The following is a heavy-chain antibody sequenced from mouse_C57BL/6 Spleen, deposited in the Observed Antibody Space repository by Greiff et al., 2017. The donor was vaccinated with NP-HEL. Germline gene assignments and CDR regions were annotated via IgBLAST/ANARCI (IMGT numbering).Heavy chain of an antibody. CDR2: IYPGDGDT. CDR3: AKGPHYYCSSYGDYFDY. Sequence: QVQLQQSGPELVKPGASVKISCKASGYAFSSSWMNWVKQRPGKGLEWIGRIYPGDGDTNYNGKFKGKATLTADKSSSTAYMQLSSLTSEDSAVYFCAKGPHYYCSSYGDYFDYWGQGTTLTVSS. D-gene: IGHD1-1*01. J-gene: IGHJ2*01. V-gene: IGHV1-82*01. CDR1: GYAFSSSW.